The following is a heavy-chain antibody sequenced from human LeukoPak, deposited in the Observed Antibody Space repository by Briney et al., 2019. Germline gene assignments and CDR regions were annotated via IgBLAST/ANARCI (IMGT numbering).Heavy chain of an antibody. Sequence: GGSLRLSCAASGFTFSSYEMNWVRQAPGKGLEWVSYISSSGSTIYYADSLKGRFTISRDNAKNSLYLQMNNLRAEDTAVYYCGCLFGDAAFDIWGQGTMVTVSS. J-gene: IGHJ3*02. CDR3: GCLFGDAAFDI. CDR1: GFTFSSYE. CDR2: ISSSGSTI. D-gene: IGHD3-10*01. V-gene: IGHV3-48*03.